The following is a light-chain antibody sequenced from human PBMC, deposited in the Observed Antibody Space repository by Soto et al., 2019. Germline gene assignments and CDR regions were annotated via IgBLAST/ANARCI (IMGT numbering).Light chain of an antibody. CDR1: QGISNY. CDR2: DAS. V-gene: IGKV3-11*01. J-gene: IGKJ1*01. Sequence: EIVLTQSPATLSLSPGERATLSCRASQGISNYVAWYQQKPGQAPRLLIYDASDRATGIPGRFSGSGSATAFPHTISSLQPEDFAVYYCQQHSNWPPITFGQGTKVDIK. CDR3: QQHSNWPPIT.